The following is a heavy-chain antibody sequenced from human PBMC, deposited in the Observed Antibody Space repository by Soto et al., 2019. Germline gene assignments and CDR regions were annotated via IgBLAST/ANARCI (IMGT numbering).Heavy chain of an antibody. CDR2: ISYSGNP. CDR1: GASIGSGGYY. Sequence: QVQLQESGPGLVKPSQTLPLTCTVSGASIGSGGYYWSWIRQHPGKGLEWIAFISYSGNPYYNPSLKSRVTISIDTPQNQFSLNVNSVTDADTAVYYCARSQSNWFDRGGQGTLVIVSA. CDR3: ARSQSNWFDR. J-gene: IGHJ5*02. V-gene: IGHV4-31*03.